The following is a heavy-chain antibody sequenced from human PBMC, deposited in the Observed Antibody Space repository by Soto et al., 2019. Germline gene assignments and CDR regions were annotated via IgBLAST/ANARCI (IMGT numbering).Heavy chain of an antibody. CDR2: IYHSGST. Sequence: TLSLTCTVSGGSISSFYWSWIRQPPGKGLEWIAFIYHSGSTNYNPSLKSRVTISVDTSENQFSLRLSSVTAADTAVYFCARHSEYYYDSSGYRKGYFQHWGQGTLVTVSS. V-gene: IGHV4-59*01. D-gene: IGHD3-22*01. CDR3: ARHSEYYYDSSGYRKGYFQH. J-gene: IGHJ1*01. CDR1: GGSISSFY.